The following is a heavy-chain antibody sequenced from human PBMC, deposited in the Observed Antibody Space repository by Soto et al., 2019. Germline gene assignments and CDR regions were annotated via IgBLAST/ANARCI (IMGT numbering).Heavy chain of an antibody. J-gene: IGHJ5*02. CDR2: INPSGGST. V-gene: IGHV1-46*03. Sequence: ASVKVSCKASGYTFTSYYIHWVRQAPGQGLEWMGIINPSGGSTSYAQKFQGRVTMTRDTSTSTVYMELSSLRSEDTAVYYCARYVVVPAAMTPGGWFDPWGQGTLVTVSS. CDR3: ARYVVVPAAMTPGGWFDP. CDR1: GYTFTSYY. D-gene: IGHD2-2*01.